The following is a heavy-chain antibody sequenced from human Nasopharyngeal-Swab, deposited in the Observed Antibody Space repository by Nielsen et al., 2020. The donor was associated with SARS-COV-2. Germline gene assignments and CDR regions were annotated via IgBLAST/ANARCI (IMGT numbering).Heavy chain of an antibody. Sequence: WIRQPPGKGLEWIGEINHSRSTNYNPSLKSRVTISVDTSKNQFSLKLSSVTAADTAVYYCARGRIGGVIGNWFDPWGQGTLVTVSS. CDR3: ARGRIGGVIGNWFDP. V-gene: IGHV4-34*01. CDR2: INHSRST. J-gene: IGHJ5*02. D-gene: IGHD3-16*02.